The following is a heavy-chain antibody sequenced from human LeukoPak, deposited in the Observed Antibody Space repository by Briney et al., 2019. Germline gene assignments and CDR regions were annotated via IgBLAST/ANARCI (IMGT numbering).Heavy chain of an antibody. CDR1: GFTVTNNY. CDR2: IYSSGTT. J-gene: IGHJ6*04. Sequence: GGSLRLSCAASGFTVTNNYMSWVRQAPGKGLEWVSHIYSSGTTYYADSVKGRFTISRDISRNTLYLQMNSLRAEDTGVYYCARVPGDVWGKGTTVTVSS. V-gene: IGHV3-66*01. CDR3: ARVPGDV.